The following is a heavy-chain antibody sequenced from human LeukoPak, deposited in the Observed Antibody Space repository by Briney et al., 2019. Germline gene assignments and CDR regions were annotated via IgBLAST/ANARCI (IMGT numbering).Heavy chain of an antibody. D-gene: IGHD2-21*02. V-gene: IGHV3-23*01. CDR2: FSGGDSST. Sequence: GGSLRLSCAASGFTFSSYAMSWVRQAPGKGLEWVSVFSGGDSSTYYAHSVKGRFTISRDNSKNTLHLQMNSLRVEDTAVYYCAKHRGSYGDFIFLDFWGQGTLVTVSS. CDR3: AKHRGSYGDFIFLDF. J-gene: IGHJ4*02. CDR1: GFTFSSYA.